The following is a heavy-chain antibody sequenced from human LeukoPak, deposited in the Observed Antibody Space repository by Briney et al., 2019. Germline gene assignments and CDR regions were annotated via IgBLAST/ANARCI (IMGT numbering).Heavy chain of an antibody. CDR3: ARKAPVNYYYYYYMDV. J-gene: IGHJ6*03. CDR1: GYTFTSYG. D-gene: IGHD4-17*01. CDR2: NSAYNGNT. V-gene: IGHV1-18*01. Sequence: ASVKVSCKASGYTFTSYGISWVRQAPGQGLEWMGWNSAYNGNTNCAQKLQGRVTMTTDTSTSTAYMERRSLRSDDTAVYYCARKAPVNYYYYYYMDVWGKGTTVTISS.